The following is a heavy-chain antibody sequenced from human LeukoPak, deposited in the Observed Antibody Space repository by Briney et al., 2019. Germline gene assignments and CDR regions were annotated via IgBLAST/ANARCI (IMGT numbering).Heavy chain of an antibody. J-gene: IGHJ4*02. V-gene: IGHV4-59*01. CDR2: ISYSGST. CDR1: GGSISSYY. CDR3: ARANSGVYGSGSYYYPIDH. Sequence: PSEALSLPCTVSGGSISSYYWSWIRQPPGKGLEWIGYISYSGSTNYNPSLKSRVTISVDTSKNQFSLRLSSATAADTAVYYCARANSGVYGSGSYYYPIDHWGQGTLVTVSS. D-gene: IGHD3-10*01.